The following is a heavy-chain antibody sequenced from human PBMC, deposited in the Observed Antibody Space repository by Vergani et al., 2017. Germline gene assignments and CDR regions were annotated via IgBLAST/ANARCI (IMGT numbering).Heavy chain of an antibody. CDR1: GGSFSGYY. Sequence: QVQLQQWGAGLLKPSETLSLTCAVYGGSFSGYYWSWIRQPPGKGLEWIGEINHSGSTNYNPSLKSRVTISVDTSKNQFSLKLSSVTAADTAVYYCARRVGDYFDYWGQGTLVTVSS. V-gene: IGHV4-34*01. CDR3: ARRVGDYFDY. D-gene: IGHD5/OR15-5a*01. CDR2: INHSGST. J-gene: IGHJ4*02.